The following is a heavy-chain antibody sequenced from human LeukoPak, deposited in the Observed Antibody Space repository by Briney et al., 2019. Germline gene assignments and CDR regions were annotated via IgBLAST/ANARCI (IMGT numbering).Heavy chain of an antibody. V-gene: IGHV3-48*04. J-gene: IGHJ3*02. D-gene: IGHD6-13*01. CDR2: ISSSSSTI. Sequence: GGSLRLSCAASGFTFSSYSMNWVRQAPGKGLEWVSYISSSSSTIYYADSVKGRFTISRDNAKNSLYLQMNSLRAEDTAVYYCARASITASGPHDVYDIWGRGTMVTVSS. CDR1: GFTFSSYS. CDR3: ARASITASGPHDVYDI.